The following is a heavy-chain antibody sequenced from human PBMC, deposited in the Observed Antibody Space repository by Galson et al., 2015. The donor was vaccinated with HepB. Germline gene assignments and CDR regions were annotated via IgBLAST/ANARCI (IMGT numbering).Heavy chain of an antibody. CDR1: GFAFSSYA. CDR2: ISYDGSNK. CDR3: ARGRRVGELFGGVDY. J-gene: IGHJ4*02. D-gene: IGHD3-10*01. Sequence: SLRLSCAASGFAFSSYAMHWVRQAPGKGLEWVTVISYDGSNKYYVDSVKGRFTISRDHSNNTLYLQMNSLRAEDTAVYYCARGRRVGELFGGVDYWGQGTLVTVSS. V-gene: IGHV3-30*03.